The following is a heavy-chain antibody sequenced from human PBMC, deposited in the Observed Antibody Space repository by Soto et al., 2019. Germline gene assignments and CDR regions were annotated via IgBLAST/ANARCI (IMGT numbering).Heavy chain of an antibody. J-gene: IGHJ6*02. D-gene: IGHD4-17*01. V-gene: IGHV3-21*04. CDR3: AKVDNSGDYGVAYFYFFGFDV. CDR1: GFTFSSYS. Sequence: PGGPLSLSCRASGFTFSSYSMNWISQAPGKGLEWVSSISSSSSYKYYADSVKGRFTISRDNSENTVFLQMNSLRADDTAVYYCAKVDNSGDYGVAYFYFFGFDVWGQGTTVTVSS. CDR2: ISSSSSYK.